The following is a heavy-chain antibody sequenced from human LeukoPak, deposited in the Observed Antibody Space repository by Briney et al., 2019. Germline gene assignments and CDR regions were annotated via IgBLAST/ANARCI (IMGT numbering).Heavy chain of an antibody. J-gene: IGHJ3*02. CDR3: AREGYCSSTICYAEGAFDI. CDR2: TNSCRSYI. D-gene: IGHD2-2*01. Sequence: GGSETLLCPVCAFTFYSYSTVWPRPARGGGGICVTYTNSCRSYIYYADAVKGRFTISRDNAKNSLYLQMNSLRAEYTAVYYCAREGYCSSTICYAEGAFDIWGQGTMVAVSS. V-gene: IGHV3-21*01. CDR1: AFTFYSYS.